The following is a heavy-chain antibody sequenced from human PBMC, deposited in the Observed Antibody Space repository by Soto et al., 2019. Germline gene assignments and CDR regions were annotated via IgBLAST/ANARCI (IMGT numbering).Heavy chain of an antibody. CDR2: ISYDGSNK. CDR1: GFTFSSYG. V-gene: IGHV3-30*18. J-gene: IGHJ4*02. Sequence: PGGSLRLSCAASGFTFSSYGMHWVRQAPGKGLEWVAVISYDGSNKYYADSVKGRFTISRDNSKNTLYLQMNSLRAEDTAVYFCAKDSPRRSILTGSLGVDFDYWGQGTLVTVSS. D-gene: IGHD3-9*01. CDR3: AKDSPRRSILTGSLGVDFDY.